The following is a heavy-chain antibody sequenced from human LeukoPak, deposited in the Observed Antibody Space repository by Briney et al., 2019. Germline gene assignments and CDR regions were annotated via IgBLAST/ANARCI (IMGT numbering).Heavy chain of an antibody. D-gene: IGHD3-3*01. V-gene: IGHV3-11*04. Sequence: GGSLRLSCAASGFTFSDYYMSWIRQAPGKGLEWVSYISSSGSTIYYADSVKGRFTISRDNAKNSLYLQMNSLRAEDTAVYYCASDNWYASWSAPTWAYWGQGTLVTVSS. CDR1: GFTFSDYY. CDR3: ASDNWYASWSAPTWAY. J-gene: IGHJ4*02. CDR2: ISSSGSTI.